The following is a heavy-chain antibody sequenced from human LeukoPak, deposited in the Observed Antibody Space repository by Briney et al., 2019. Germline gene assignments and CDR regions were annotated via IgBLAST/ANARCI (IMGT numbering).Heavy chain of an antibody. CDR2: IYYSGST. D-gene: IGHD3-10*01. CDR1: GGSISSSSYY. CDR3: ARAGSYYYYYMDV. J-gene: IGHJ6*03. Sequence: SETLSLTCTVSGGSISSSSYYWGWIRQPPGRGLEWIGSIYYSGSTYYNPSLKSRVTISVDTSKNQFSLKLSSVTAADTAVYYCARAGSYYYYYMDVWGKGTTVTVSS. V-gene: IGHV4-39*07.